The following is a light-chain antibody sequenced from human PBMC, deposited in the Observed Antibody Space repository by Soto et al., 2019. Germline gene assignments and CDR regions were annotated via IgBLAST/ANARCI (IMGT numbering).Light chain of an antibody. J-gene: IGLJ1*01. CDR1: SSDIGGYYY. Sequence: QSALTQPRSVSGSPGQSVTISCTGTSSDIGGYYYVSWYQQHPGKAPNLMIYDVTKRPSGVPDRFSGSKSGTTASLTISGLQAEDEANFYCFSYAGSNTFSVFGTGTKVTVL. V-gene: IGLV2-11*01. CDR3: FSYAGSNTFSV. CDR2: DVT.